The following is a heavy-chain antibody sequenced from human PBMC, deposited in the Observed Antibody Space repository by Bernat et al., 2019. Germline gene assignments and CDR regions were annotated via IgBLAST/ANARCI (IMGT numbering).Heavy chain of an antibody. CDR3: VRIGYSTSSLGIDY. J-gene: IGHJ4*02. Sequence: VQPGGSLRLSCAASGFTFSSYWMHWVRQAPGKGLVWVSRINTDGSITTYADSVRGRFTISRDNAKNTLFLQMSSLRAEDTAIYYCVRIGYSTSSLGIDYWGQGALVNVSS. CDR2: INTDGSIT. V-gene: IGHV3-74*01. D-gene: IGHD1-26*01. CDR1: GFTFSSYW.